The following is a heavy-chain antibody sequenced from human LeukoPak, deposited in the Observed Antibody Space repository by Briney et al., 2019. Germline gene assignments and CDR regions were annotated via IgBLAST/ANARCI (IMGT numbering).Heavy chain of an antibody. J-gene: IGHJ4*02. V-gene: IGHV4-59*01. Sequence: IPSETLSLTCTVSGGSISSYYWSWIRQPPGKGLEWIGSIYYSGSTYYNPSLKSRVTISVDTSKNQFSLKLSSVTAADTAVYYCARRFSGYSFDYWGQGTLVTVSS. CDR1: GGSISSYY. CDR2: IYYSGST. D-gene: IGHD3-22*01. CDR3: ARRFSGYSFDY.